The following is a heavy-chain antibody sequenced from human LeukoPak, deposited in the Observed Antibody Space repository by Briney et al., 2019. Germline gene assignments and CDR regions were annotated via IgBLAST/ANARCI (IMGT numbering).Heavy chain of an antibody. D-gene: IGHD1-26*01. Sequence: PGGSLRLSCAASGFTFDDYGMSWVRHAPGKGLEWVSGINWNGGSTGYADSVKGRFTISRDNAKNSLYLQMNSLRAEDTALYHCARSDYQYYYYYMDVWGKGTTVTISS. CDR3: ARSDYQYYYYYMDV. CDR1: GFTFDDYG. J-gene: IGHJ6*03. V-gene: IGHV3-20*01. CDR2: INWNGGST.